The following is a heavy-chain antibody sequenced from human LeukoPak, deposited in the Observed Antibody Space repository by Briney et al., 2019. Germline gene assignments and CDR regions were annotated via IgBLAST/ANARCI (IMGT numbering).Heavy chain of an antibody. CDR3: ARDPNGDYIGAFEF. D-gene: IGHD4-17*01. Sequence: GGSLRLSCAASGFTVSSNYMIWVRQAPGKGLEWVAAIKGSGGGTEYADSVKGRFTISRDNSKNTLYLQMSSLRAEDTAVYYCARDPNGDYIGAFEFWGQGTMVTVSS. V-gene: IGHV3-23*01. J-gene: IGHJ3*01. CDR2: IKGSGGGT. CDR1: GFTVSSNY.